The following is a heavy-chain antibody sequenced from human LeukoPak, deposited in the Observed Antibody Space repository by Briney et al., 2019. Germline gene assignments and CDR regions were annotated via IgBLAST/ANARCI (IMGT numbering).Heavy chain of an antibody. Sequence: GGSLKLSCAASGFTFSGSAMHWVRQASGKGLEWVGRIRSKANSYATAYAASVKGRFTISRDDSKNTAYLQMNSLKTEDTAVYYCTRQGLYCSSTRCYEIFDYWGQGTLVTVSS. CDR1: GFTFSGSA. V-gene: IGHV3-73*01. J-gene: IGHJ4*02. D-gene: IGHD2-2*01. CDR2: IRSKANSYAT. CDR3: TRQGLYCSSTRCYEIFDY.